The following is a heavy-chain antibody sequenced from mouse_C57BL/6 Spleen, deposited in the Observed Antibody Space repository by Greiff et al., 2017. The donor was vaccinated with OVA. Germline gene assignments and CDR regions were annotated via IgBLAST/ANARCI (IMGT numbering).Heavy chain of an antibody. V-gene: IGHV1-52*01. CDR2: IDPSDSEA. CDR3: TRSDFTY. Sequence: QVQLKQPGAELVRPGSSVKLSCKASGYTFTSYWMHWVKQRPIQGLEWIGNIDPSDSEAHYIQKFKDKATLTIDKSSSTAYMQLSSLTSEDSAVYYCTRSDFTYWGQGTLVTVSA. CDR1: GYTFTSYW. J-gene: IGHJ3*01.